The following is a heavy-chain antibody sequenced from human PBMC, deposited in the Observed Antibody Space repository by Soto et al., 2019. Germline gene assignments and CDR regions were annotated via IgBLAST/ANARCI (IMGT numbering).Heavy chain of an antibody. CDR3: AKDRGWRAGYYYGMDV. D-gene: IGHD2-15*01. CDR2: ISYDGSNK. V-gene: IGHV3-30*18. Sequence: GWSLRLSCAASGFTFSTYGMHWVRQAPGKGLEWVAVISYDGSNKYYADSVKGRFTISRDNSKNTLYLQMSSLRAEDTAVYYCAKDRGWRAGYYYGMDVWGEGTTVTVS. CDR1: GFTFSTYG. J-gene: IGHJ6*02.